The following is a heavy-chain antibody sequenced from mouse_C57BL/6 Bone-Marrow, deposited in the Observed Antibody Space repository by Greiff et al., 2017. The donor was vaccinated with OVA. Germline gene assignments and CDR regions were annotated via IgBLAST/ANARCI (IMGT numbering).Heavy chain of an antibody. V-gene: IGHV1-69*01. Sequence: QVQLQQPGAEFVMPGASVKLSCKASGYTFTSYWMHWVQQTPGQGLEWIGEIDPSDSYTNYNHKFKGKSTLTVDKSSSTAYMQLSSLTSEDSAVYYCARGGWLLPDYWGQGTTLTVSS. J-gene: IGHJ2*01. CDR1: GYTFTSYW. CDR2: IDPSDSYT. CDR3: ARGGWLLPDY. D-gene: IGHD2-3*01.